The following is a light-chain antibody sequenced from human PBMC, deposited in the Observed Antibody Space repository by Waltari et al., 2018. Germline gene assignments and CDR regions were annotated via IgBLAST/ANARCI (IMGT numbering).Light chain of an antibody. CDR2: GGS. J-gene: IGKJ1*01. Sequence: DIVMTQTPLSLPITPGEPASISCMSSQSLLHSNGNTYLHWYLQKPGQSPQLLIYGGSNSAFGVPAMFSGSGSGTDFTLKISKVEAEDVGVYYCVQAIAFPRTFGLGTKVEIK. CDR1: QSLLHSNGNTY. CDR3: VQAIAFPRT. V-gene: IGKV2-40*01.